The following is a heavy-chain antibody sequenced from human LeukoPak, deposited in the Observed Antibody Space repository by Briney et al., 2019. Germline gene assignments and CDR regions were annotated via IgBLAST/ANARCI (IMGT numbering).Heavy chain of an antibody. D-gene: IGHD3-3*01. CDR1: GGSISSYY. CDR3: ARELTIFGVVITHANAFDI. J-gene: IGHJ3*02. Sequence: SETLSLTCTVFGGSISSYYWSWIRQPAGKGLEWIGGIYTSGSTNYNPSLKSRVTMSVDTSKNQFSLKLSSVTAADTAVYYCARELTIFGVVITHANAFDIWGQGTMVTVSS. V-gene: IGHV4-4*07. CDR2: IYTSGST.